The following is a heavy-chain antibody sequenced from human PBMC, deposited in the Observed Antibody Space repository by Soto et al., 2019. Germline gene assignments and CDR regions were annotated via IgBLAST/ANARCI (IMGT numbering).Heavy chain of an antibody. V-gene: IGHV3-23*01. CDR3: AKVPYYYGSGSPR. Sequence: LSLSCAASGFTFSSYAMSCVRQAPGKGLEWVSAISGSGGSTYYADSVKGRFTISRDNSKNTLYLQMNSLRAEDTAVYYCAKVPYYYGSGSPRWGQGTLVTVSS. CDR1: GFTFSSYA. D-gene: IGHD3-10*01. CDR2: ISGSGGST. J-gene: IGHJ4*02.